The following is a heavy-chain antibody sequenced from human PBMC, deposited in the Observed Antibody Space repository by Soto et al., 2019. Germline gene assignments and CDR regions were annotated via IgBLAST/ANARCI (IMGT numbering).Heavy chain of an antibody. CDR3: ARVQGDYYDSSGYYYDWFDY. CDR1: GFSFASYA. J-gene: IGHJ4*02. V-gene: IGHV3-23*01. D-gene: IGHD3-22*01. CDR2: IRGSGGST. Sequence: PGGSLRLSCAASGFSFASYAMNWVRQAPGKGLEWVSGIRGSGGSTNYADSVKGRFTISRDNAKNTLYLQMNSLRAEDTAVYYCARVQGDYYDSSGYYYDWFDYWGQGTLVTVSS.